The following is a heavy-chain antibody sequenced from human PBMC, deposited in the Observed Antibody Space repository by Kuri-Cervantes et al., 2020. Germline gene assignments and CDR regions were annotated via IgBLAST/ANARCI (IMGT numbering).Heavy chain of an antibody. Sequence: SVKVSCKASGGTFSSYAISWVRQAPGQGLEWMGGIIPIFGTANYAQKFQGRVTITADESTSTAYMELSSLRSEDTAVYYCARVPIAAAVNYWYFDLWGRGTLVTVS. CDR2: IIPIFGTA. V-gene: IGHV1-69*13. J-gene: IGHJ2*01. D-gene: IGHD6-13*01. CDR3: ARVPIAAAVNYWYFDL. CDR1: GGTFSSYA.